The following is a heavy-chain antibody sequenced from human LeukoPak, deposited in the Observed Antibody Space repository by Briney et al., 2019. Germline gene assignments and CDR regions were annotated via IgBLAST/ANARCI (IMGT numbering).Heavy chain of an antibody. Sequence: RSSETLSLTCTVSGGSVSSGSYYWSWIRQPPGKGLEWIGYIYYSGSTNYNPSLKSRVTISVDTSKNQFSLKLSSVTAADTAVYYCAAEVGDYVDYWGQGTLVTVSS. CDR3: AAEVGDYVDY. CDR1: GGSVSSGSYY. J-gene: IGHJ4*02. D-gene: IGHD1-26*01. V-gene: IGHV4-61*01. CDR2: IYYSGST.